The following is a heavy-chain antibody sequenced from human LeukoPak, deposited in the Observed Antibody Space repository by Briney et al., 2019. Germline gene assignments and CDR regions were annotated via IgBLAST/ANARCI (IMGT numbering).Heavy chain of an antibody. CDR2: VRNDGTNK. CDR1: GFTFSSYG. Sequence: GGSLRLSCAASGFTFSSYGMHWVRQAPGKGLEWVAFVRNDGTNKHYADSVKGRFTISRDNSKNTVYLQMNSLRAEDTAVYYCAKDLGTLISGSYYFYFDYWGQGTLVTVSS. D-gene: IGHD3-10*01. J-gene: IGHJ4*02. CDR3: AKDLGTLISGSYYFYFDY. V-gene: IGHV3-30*02.